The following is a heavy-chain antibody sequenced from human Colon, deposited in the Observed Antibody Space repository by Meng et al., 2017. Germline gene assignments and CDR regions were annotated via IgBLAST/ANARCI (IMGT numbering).Heavy chain of an antibody. V-gene: IGHV1-46*01. J-gene: IGHJ6*02. CDR3: AGPSTVTTSSGTMDV. D-gene: IGHD4-17*01. Sequence: ASVKVSCKAPGYTFTSYYLHWVRQAPGQGLEWMGIINPRDGSTTYAQKFQDRVTMTWDTSTSTLYLDLGSLTSEDTAVYYCAGPSTVTTSSGTMDVWGLGTTVTVSS. CDR2: INPRDGST. CDR1: GYTFTSYY.